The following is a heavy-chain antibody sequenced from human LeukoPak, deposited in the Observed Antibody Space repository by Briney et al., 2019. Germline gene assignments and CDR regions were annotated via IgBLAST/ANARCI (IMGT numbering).Heavy chain of an antibody. CDR2: ISSSGSTI. D-gene: IGHD3-9*01. CDR1: GFTFSSYE. J-gene: IGHJ6*04. V-gene: IGHV3-48*03. Sequence: PGGSLRLSCAASGFTFSSYEMNWVRQAPGKGLEWVSYISSSGSTIYYADSVKGRFTISRDNAKNSLYLQMNSLRAEDTAVYYCARDLRLGNFDWLLRTYYYYGMDVWGKGTTVTVSS. CDR3: ARDLRLGNFDWLLRTYYYYGMDV.